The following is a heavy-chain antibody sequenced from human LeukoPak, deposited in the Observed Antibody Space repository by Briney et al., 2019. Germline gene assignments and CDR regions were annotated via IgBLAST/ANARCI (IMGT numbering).Heavy chain of an antibody. Sequence: PGGSLRLSCAASGFTFSSYSMNWVRQAPGKGLEWVSYISSSSSTIYYADSVKGRFTISRDNAKNSLYLQMNGLRAEDTAVYYCASVEWGYYYYMDVWGKGTTVTVSS. J-gene: IGHJ6*03. D-gene: IGHD2-15*01. CDR3: ASVEWGYYYYMDV. V-gene: IGHV3-48*01. CDR2: ISSSSSTI. CDR1: GFTFSSYS.